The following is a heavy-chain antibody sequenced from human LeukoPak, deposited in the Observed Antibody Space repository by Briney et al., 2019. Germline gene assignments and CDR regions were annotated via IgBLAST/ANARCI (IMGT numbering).Heavy chain of an antibody. Sequence: SGTLSLTCAVSGGSISSSNWWSWVRQPPGKGLEWIGEIYHSGSTNYNPSLKSRVTISVGTSKNQFSLKLSSVTAADTAVYYCARVRLTFGGVIVRGYYYYGMDVWGQGTTVTVSS. CDR3: ARVRLTFGGVIVRGYYYYGMDV. J-gene: IGHJ6*02. V-gene: IGHV4-4*02. CDR1: GGSISSSNW. D-gene: IGHD3-16*02. CDR2: IYHSGST.